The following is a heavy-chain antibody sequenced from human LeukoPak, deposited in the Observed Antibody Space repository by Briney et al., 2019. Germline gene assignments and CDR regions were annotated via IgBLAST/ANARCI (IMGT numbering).Heavy chain of an antibody. J-gene: IGHJ5*02. CDR2: IIPIFGTA. D-gene: IGHD4-17*01. CDR3: ARDRPYGDYSGFDP. CDR1: GGTFSSYA. V-gene: IGHV1-69*13. Sequence: SVTVSCKASGGTFSSYAISWVRHAPGQGLEWMGGIIPIFGTANYAQKFQGRVTITADESTSTAYMELSSLRSEDTAVYYCARDRPYGDYSGFDPWGQGTLVTVSS.